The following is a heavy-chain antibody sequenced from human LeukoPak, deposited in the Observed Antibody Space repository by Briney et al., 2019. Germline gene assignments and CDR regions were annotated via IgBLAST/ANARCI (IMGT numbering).Heavy chain of an antibody. CDR2: INHSGST. V-gene: IGHV4-34*01. Sequence: SETLSLTCAVYGGSFSGYYWSWIRQPPGKGLEWIGEINHSGSTNYNPSLKSRVTISEDTSKNQFSLKLSSVTAADTAVYYCARQKRRAAGLPLDYWGQGTLVTVSS. J-gene: IGHJ4*02. D-gene: IGHD6-13*01. CDR3: ARQKRRAAGLPLDY. CDR1: GGSFSGYY.